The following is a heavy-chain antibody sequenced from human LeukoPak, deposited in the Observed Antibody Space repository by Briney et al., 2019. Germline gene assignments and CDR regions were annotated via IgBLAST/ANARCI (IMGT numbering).Heavy chain of an antibody. J-gene: IGHJ4*02. CDR2: IYYSGST. V-gene: IGHV4-39*01. CDR1: GGSISRSPYY. Sequence: SETLSLTCTVSGGSISRSPYYWGWIRQPPGKGLEWIGSIYYSGSTYYNPSVKSRVTISVDTSKNQFSLKLSSVTAADTAVYYCARAIGVVIISYFDYWGQGTLVTVSS. D-gene: IGHD3-3*01. CDR3: ARAIGVVIISYFDY.